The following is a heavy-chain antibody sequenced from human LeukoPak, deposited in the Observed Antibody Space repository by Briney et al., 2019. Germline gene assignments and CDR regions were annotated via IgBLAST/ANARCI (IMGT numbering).Heavy chain of an antibody. CDR3: VRDNPRCCGVIPSNIDDY. V-gene: IGHV3-48*01. CDR2: INGGGSPI. D-gene: IGHD2/OR15-2a*01. CDR1: GFIFSRDS. J-gene: IGHJ4*02. Sequence: GGSLRLSCAASGFIFSRDSMNWVRQAPGKGLEWVAYINGGGSPIYYADSVRGRFTISRDSAKNSLYLQMNSLRAGDTAVYYCVRDNPRCCGVIPSNIDDYWGQGTLVTVSS.